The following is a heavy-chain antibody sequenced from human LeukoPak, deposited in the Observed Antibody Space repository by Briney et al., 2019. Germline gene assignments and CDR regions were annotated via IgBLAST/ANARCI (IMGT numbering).Heavy chain of an antibody. CDR3: ARESITMYYNYYMDG. CDR1: GGSISSGSYY. CDR2: IYTSGST. J-gene: IGHJ6*03. Sequence: SQTLSLTCTVSGGSISSGSYYWSWIRQPAGKGLEWIGRIYTSGSTNYNPSLKSRVTISVDTSKNQFSLKLSSVTAADTAVYYGARESITMYYNYYMDGGGKGTTVTVPS. V-gene: IGHV4-61*02. D-gene: IGHD3-10*01.